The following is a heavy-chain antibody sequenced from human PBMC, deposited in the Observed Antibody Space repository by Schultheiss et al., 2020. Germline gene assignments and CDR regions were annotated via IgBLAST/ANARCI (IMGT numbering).Heavy chain of an antibody. CDR1: GFTFSSYG. D-gene: IGHD6-19*01. Sequence: GGSLRLSCAASGFTFSSYGMHWVRQAPGKGLEWVAVISYDGSNKYYADSVKGRFTISRDNSKNTLYLQMNSLRAEDTAVYYCARDGRWQWLAYYFDYWGQGTLVTVSS. CDR3: ARDGRWQWLAYYFDY. CDR2: ISYDGSNK. V-gene: IGHV3-30*03. J-gene: IGHJ4*02.